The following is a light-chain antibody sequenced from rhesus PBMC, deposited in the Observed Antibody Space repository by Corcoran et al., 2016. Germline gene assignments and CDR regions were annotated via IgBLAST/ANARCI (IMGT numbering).Light chain of an antibody. J-gene: IGKJ3*01. CDR1: QGISNN. V-gene: IGKV1S15*01. CDR2: YAS. Sequence: DIQMTQSPSYLSASIGDTVTITCRASQGISNNLAWYQQKPGKVSKLLIRYASTLQSGGPSRFIGSGSGTDFTLTISSLQPEDFAAYYCQHGYSTPFTFGPGTKLHIK. CDR3: QHGYSTPFT.